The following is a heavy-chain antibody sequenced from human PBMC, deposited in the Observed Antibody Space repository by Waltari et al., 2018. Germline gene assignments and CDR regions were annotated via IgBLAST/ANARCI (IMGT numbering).Heavy chain of an antibody. CDR2: INSDGGYC. D-gene: IGHD5-18*01. J-gene: IGHJ4*02. CDR1: GFSFGDCW. CDR3: ARKGGRGYPYGPFYYDY. Sequence: EVQLVASGGGLVQPGGSLRLSCAASGFSFGDCWMHWVRQAPGKGLEWVSRINSDGGYCSYTDSVKGRFTISRDNAKNTVFLQLNSVRAEDTAVYYCARKGGRGYPYGPFYYDYWGQGTLVTVSS. V-gene: IGHV3-74*01.